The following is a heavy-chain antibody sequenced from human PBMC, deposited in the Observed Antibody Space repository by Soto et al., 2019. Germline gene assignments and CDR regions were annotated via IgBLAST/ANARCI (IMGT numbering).Heavy chain of an antibody. Sequence: GGSLRLSCAASGFPFSSYWMHWVRQAPGKGLVWVSRINSDGSSTSYADSVKGRFTISRDNAKNTLYLQMNSLRAEDTAVYYCAREAYDSSGYLVYFDYWGQGTLVTVSS. D-gene: IGHD3-22*01. CDR3: AREAYDSSGYLVYFDY. V-gene: IGHV3-74*01. CDR1: GFPFSSYW. J-gene: IGHJ4*02. CDR2: INSDGSST.